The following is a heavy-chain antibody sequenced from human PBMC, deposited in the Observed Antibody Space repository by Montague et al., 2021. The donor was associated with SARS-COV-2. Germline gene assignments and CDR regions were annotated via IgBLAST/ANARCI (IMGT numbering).Heavy chain of an antibody. Sequence: SETLSLTCTVSGGSFSSYYWSWIRQPPGKGLERIGYIYYGGSTNYSPSFKSRVIMSVDTSNNQFSLNLTSVTAADSAVYYCARLRRGTYYVSLDPWGQGTLVSVSS. CDR1: GGSFSSYY. D-gene: IGHD1-26*01. CDR2: IYYGGST. CDR3: ARLRRGTYYVSLDP. J-gene: IGHJ5*02. V-gene: IGHV4-59*12.